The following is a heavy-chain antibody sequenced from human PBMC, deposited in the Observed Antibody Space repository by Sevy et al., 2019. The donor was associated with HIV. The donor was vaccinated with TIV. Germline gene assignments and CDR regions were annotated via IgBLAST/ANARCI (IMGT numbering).Heavy chain of an antibody. Sequence: GGSLRLSCAASGFTFSNYAMSWVRQAPGKGLEWVAFIRYDGSNKYYADSVKGRFTISRDNSKNTLYLQMNSLRAEDTAVYYCAKDLGRIAAAGFDYWGQGTLVTVSS. CDR3: AKDLGRIAAAGFDY. CDR1: GFTFSNYA. V-gene: IGHV3-30*02. J-gene: IGHJ4*02. D-gene: IGHD6-13*01. CDR2: IRYDGSNK.